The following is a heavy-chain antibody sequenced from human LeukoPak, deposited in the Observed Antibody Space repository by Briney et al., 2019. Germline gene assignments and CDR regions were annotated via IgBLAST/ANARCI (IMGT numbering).Heavy chain of an antibody. V-gene: IGHV4-30-2*01. Sequence: SETLSLTCTVSGGSISSGGYYWSWIRQPSGKGLEWIGYIYHSGSTYYNPSLKSRVTISVDTSKNQFSLKLSSVAAADTAVYYCASRNFDWLLYYNWFDPWGQGTLVTVSS. CDR3: ASRNFDWLLYYNWFDP. D-gene: IGHD3-9*01. CDR2: IYHSGST. CDR1: GGSISSGGYY. J-gene: IGHJ5*02.